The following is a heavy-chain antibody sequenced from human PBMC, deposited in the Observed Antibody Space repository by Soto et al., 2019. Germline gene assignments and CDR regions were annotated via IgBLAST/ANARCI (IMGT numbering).Heavy chain of an antibody. CDR2: IYSGGST. CDR1: GFTVSSNY. Sequence: GGSLRLSCAASGFTVSSNYMSWVRQAPGKGLEWVSVIYSGGSTYYADSVKGRFTISRDNSKNTLYLQMNSLRAEDTAVYYCARDGGYCSGGSCYFRQKNDAFDIWGQGTMVTVSS. D-gene: IGHD2-15*01. V-gene: IGHV3-66*01. CDR3: ARDGGYCSGGSCYFRQKNDAFDI. J-gene: IGHJ3*02.